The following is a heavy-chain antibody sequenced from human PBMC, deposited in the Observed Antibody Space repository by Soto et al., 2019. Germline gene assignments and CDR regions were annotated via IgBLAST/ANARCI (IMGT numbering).Heavy chain of an antibody. D-gene: IGHD3-22*01. CDR1: GYTFSTYI. J-gene: IGHJ5*02. Sequence: QVQLVQSGAEVKKPGASVKVSCKASGYTFSTYIMHWVRQAPGQRLEWMGWINAGNGNTKYSQKFQGRVTITRDTSASTAYMELSSLRAEGTAVYCCASLWDSSGPWGQGTLVTVSS. V-gene: IGHV1-3*01. CDR3: ASLWDSSGP. CDR2: INAGNGNT.